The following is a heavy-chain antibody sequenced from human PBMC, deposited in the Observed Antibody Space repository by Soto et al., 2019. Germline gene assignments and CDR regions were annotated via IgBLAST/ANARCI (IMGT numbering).Heavy chain of an antibody. V-gene: IGHV3-23*01. J-gene: IGHJ4*02. CDR3: AKDSADCASTSGYGFFGY. Sequence: GGSLRLSCAASGFTFSSYAMTWVRQAPGKGLEWVSAISGSGISTFYADSVKGRFTISRDNSKNTLYLQMNSLRVADTAVYYCAKDSADCASTSGYGFFGYWGQGTLVTVSS. CDR1: GFTFSSYA. D-gene: IGHD2-2*01. CDR2: ISGSGIST.